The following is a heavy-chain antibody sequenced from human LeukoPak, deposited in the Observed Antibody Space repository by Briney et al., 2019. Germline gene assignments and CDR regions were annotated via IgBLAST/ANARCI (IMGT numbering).Heavy chain of an antibody. CDR2: INPNSGGT. V-gene: IGHV1-2*04. J-gene: IGHJ6*02. CDR3: ARGPDTAMVTRAFYYYYYGMDV. CDR1: GYTFTCYY. Sequence: GASVKVSCKASGYTFTCYYMHWVRQAPGQGLEWMGWINPNSGGTNYAQKFQGWVTMTRDTSISTAYMELSRLRSDDTAVYYCARGPDTAMVTRAFYYYYYGMDVWGQGTTVTVSS. D-gene: IGHD5-18*01.